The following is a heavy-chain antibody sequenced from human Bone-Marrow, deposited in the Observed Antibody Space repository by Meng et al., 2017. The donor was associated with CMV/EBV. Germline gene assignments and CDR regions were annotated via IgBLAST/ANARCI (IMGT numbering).Heavy chain of an antibody. CDR2: ISSNGGTT. CDR3: ARVALVGVTAPFDY. CDR1: GFTFSSHT. V-gene: IGHV3-64*02. J-gene: IGHJ4*02. Sequence: GGSLRLSCAASGFTFSSHTMQWVRQAPGKGLEYVSGISSNGGTTYYADSVKGKFTISRDNSKNTLYLQMGSLRPEDMAVYYCARVALVGVTAPFDYWGQGTLVTVS. D-gene: IGHD1-26*01.